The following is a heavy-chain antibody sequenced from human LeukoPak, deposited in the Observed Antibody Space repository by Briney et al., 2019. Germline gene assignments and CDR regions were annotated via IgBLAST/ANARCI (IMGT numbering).Heavy chain of an antibody. D-gene: IGHD6-6*01. J-gene: IGHJ6*03. CDR1: GGSISSYY. CDR2: IYTSGST. V-gene: IGHV4-4*07. Sequence: SETLSLTCTVSGGSISSYYWSWIRQPAGKGLEWIGRIYTSGSTNYNPSLKSRVTMSVDTSKNQFSLKLSSVTAADTAVYYCARDLDLAARYYYYYMDVWGKGTTVTVSS. CDR3: ARDLDLAARYYYYYMDV.